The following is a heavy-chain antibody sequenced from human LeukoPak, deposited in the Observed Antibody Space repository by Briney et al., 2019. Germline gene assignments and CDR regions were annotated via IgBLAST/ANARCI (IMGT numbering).Heavy chain of an antibody. D-gene: IGHD2-2*02. Sequence: SETLSLTCAVYGGSFSGYYWSWIRQPPGKGLEWIGEINHSGSTNYNPSLKSRVTISVDTSKNQFSLKLSSVTAADTAVYYCARGRRYCSSTSCYTRVLGRNIPPHTFDPWGQGTLVTVSS. CDR3: ARGRRYCSSTSCYTRVLGRNIPPHTFDP. CDR2: INHSGST. J-gene: IGHJ5*02. V-gene: IGHV4-34*01. CDR1: GGSFSGYY.